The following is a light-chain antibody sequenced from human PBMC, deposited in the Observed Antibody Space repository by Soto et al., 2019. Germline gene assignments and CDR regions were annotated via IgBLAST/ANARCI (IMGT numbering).Light chain of an antibody. Sequence: DIQMTQSPSTLSASVGDRVTITCRASQSISSWLAWYQQKPGKAPKLLIYDASSLESGVPSRFSGSGSGTEFTLTISSLQPDDFATYYCQQYNSYLFGGATKVEIK. CDR2: DAS. CDR1: QSISSW. J-gene: IGKJ4*01. V-gene: IGKV1-5*01. CDR3: QQYNSYL.